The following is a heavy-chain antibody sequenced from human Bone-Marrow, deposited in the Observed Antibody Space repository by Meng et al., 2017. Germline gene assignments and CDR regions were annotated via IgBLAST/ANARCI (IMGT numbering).Heavy chain of an antibody. CDR2: ISAYNGNT. Sequence: VKLVPAGAEVKKRGAEVMFAFKASGYTFTSYGISWVRQAPGQGLEWMGWISAYNGNTNYAQKLQGRVTMTTDTSTSTAYMELRSLRSDDTAVYYCARDQDYVDYWGQGTLVTVSS. J-gene: IGHJ4*02. D-gene: IGHD3-16*01. CDR1: GYTFTSYG. CDR3: ARDQDYVDY. V-gene: IGHV1-18*01.